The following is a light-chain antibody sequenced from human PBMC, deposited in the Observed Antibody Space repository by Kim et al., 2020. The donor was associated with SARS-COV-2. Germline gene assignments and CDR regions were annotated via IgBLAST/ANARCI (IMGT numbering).Light chain of an antibody. J-gene: IGLJ1*01. CDR1: SLRRCY. CDR2: GKN. Sequence: EQKVRITCDRDSLRRCYAGWYQQKPGQAPVLFIYGKNNRPSGIPDRFSGSSSVNTASLTSTGAQAEDEADYYCNSRDSSGNHHYVFGTGTKVTVL. CDR3: NSRDSSGNHHYV. V-gene: IGLV3-19*01.